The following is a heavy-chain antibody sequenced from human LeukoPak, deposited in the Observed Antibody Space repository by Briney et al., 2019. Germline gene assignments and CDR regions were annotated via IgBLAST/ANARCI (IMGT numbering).Heavy chain of an antibody. CDR2: ISNSSDSI. Sequence: PGGSLRLSCAASGFTFSSYAMSWVRQAPGKGLEWVSYISNSSDSIYYADSVEGRFTISRDNAKNSLYLQMNSLRAGDTAVYYCAREGRRPPYYYYYMDVWGKGTTVTISS. V-gene: IGHV3-48*04. J-gene: IGHJ6*03. CDR3: AREGRRPPYYYYYMDV. CDR1: GFTFSSYA.